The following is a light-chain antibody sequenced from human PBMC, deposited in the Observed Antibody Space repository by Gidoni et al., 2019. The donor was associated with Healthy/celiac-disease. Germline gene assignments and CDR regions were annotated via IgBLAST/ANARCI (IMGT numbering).Light chain of an antibody. CDR2: GNS. CDR3: QSYDSSLSGWV. CDR1: SSNTGAGYG. V-gene: IGLV1-40*01. J-gene: IGLJ3*02. Sequence: QSVLTQPPSVSAAPGQRVTISCTGSSSNTGAGYGVHWYQQLPGTAPKLLIYGNSNRPSGVPDRFSGSKSGTSASLAITGLQAEDEADYYCQSYDSSLSGWVFGGGTKLTVL.